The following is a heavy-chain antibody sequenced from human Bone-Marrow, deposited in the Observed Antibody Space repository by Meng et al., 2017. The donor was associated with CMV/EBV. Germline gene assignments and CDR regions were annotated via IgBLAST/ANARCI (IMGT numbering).Heavy chain of an antibody. V-gene: IGHV1-18*01. Sequence: ASVKVSCKASGYTFTSYGISWVRQAPGQGLEWMGWISAYNGNTNYAQKLQGRVTMTTDTSTSTAHMELRSLRSDDTDVYYCARVVEFSLSWFGEDLSFDYWGQGTLVTVSS. CDR2: ISAYNGNT. D-gene: IGHD3-10*01. CDR3: ARVVEFSLSWFGEDLSFDY. J-gene: IGHJ4*02. CDR1: GYTFTSYG.